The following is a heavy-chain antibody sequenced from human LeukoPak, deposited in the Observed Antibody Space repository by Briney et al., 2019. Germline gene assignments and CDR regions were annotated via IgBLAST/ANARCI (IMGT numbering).Heavy chain of an antibody. CDR2: ISDTGNT. CDR3: AKDLFRKQVPGPFDY. D-gene: IGHD1-14*01. CDR1: GFTLSSYA. V-gene: IGHV3-23*01. J-gene: IGHJ4*02. Sequence: PGGSLRLSCAASGFTLSSYAMSWVRQAPGKGLEWVSAISDTGNTYHADSVKGRFTTSRDNSKNTLYLQMNSLRAEDTAVYFSAKDLFRKQVPGPFDYWGQGTLVTVSS.